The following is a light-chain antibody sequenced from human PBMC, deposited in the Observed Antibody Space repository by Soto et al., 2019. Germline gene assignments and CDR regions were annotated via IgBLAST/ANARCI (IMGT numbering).Light chain of an antibody. CDR2: TAS. CDR1: QGIGNY. J-gene: IGKJ1*01. CDR3: QNFNSDPPSAWT. V-gene: IGKV1-27*01. Sequence: DIQMTQSPSSLSASVGDRVTITCRASQGIGNYLAWYQQKPGKIPKLLIHTASTLQSVVPSRFSGSGSGTDFTLSITSLQPEDVATYYCQNFNSDPPSAWTFGQGTKVEI.